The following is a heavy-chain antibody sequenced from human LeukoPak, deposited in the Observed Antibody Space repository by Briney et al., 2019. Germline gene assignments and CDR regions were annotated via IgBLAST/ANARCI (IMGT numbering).Heavy chain of an antibody. Sequence: SETLSLTCTVSGGLISISTYYWGWIRQPPGKGLEWIGSIYYSGTTHYNPSLKSRVTIAVDTSKNQFSLKLISVTAADTAVYYCARVINCSGGSCYYYYMDVWGKGTTVTVSS. J-gene: IGHJ6*03. CDR2: IYYSGTT. CDR3: ARVINCSGGSCYYYYMDV. D-gene: IGHD2-15*01. V-gene: IGHV4-39*07. CDR1: GGLISISTYY.